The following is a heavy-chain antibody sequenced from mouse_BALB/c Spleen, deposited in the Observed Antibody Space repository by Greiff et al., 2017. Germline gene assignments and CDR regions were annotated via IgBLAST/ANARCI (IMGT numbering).Heavy chain of an antibody. Sequence: VQLQQSGPELVKPGASVKISCKASGYTFTSYDMHWVKQRPGQGLEWIGYINPYNGGTRYNEKFKGKATLTPDKSSSTAYMQLSSLTSEDSAVYYCARWEGIDCSMDVWGAGTTVTVSS. CDR3: ARWEGIDCSMDV. D-gene: IGHD2-13*01. J-gene: IGHJ1*01. CDR2: INPYNGGT. CDR1: GYTFTSYD. V-gene: IGHV1-14*01.